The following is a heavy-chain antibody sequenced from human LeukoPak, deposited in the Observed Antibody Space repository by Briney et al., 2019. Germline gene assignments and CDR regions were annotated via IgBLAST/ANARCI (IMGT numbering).Heavy chain of an antibody. CDR3: ARGVIAAAGTRYYYYYYGMDV. J-gene: IGHJ6*04. CDR1: GGTFSSYA. D-gene: IGHD6-13*01. CDR2: IIPIFGTA. V-gene: IGHV1-69*01. Sequence: SVKVSCKASGGTFSSYAISWERQAPGQGLEWMGGIIPIFGTANYAQKFQGRVTITADESTSTAYMELSSLRSEDTAVYYCARGVIAAAGTRYYYYYYGMDVWGKGTTVTVSS.